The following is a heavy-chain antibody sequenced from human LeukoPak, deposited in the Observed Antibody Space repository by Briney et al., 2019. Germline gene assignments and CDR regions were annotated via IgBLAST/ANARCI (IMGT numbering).Heavy chain of an antibody. CDR2: INHSGST. V-gene: IGHV4-34*01. Sequence: SETLSLTCAVYGGSFSGYYWSWIRQPPGKGLEWIGEINHSGSTNYNPSLKSRVTISVDTSKNQFSLKLSSVTAADTAVYYCARSSYYYDSSGYWLIGAFDIWGQGTMVTVSS. CDR3: ARSSYYYDSSGYWLIGAFDI. D-gene: IGHD3-22*01. J-gene: IGHJ3*02. CDR1: GGSFSGYY.